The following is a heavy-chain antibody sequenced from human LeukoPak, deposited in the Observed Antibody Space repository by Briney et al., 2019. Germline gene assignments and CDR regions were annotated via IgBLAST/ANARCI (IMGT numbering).Heavy chain of an antibody. V-gene: IGHV1-46*01. D-gene: IGHD2-15*01. CDR2: INPSGGST. CDR1: GYTFTSYY. J-gene: IGHJ4*02. Sequence: ASVEVSCKASGYTFTSYYMHWVRQAPGQGLEWMGMINPSGGSTSYAQKFQGRVTMTRDTSTSTVYMEVSRLRSEDTAVYYCARDRYCSGGSCYLTLDYWGQGTLVTVSS. CDR3: ARDRYCSGGSCYLTLDY.